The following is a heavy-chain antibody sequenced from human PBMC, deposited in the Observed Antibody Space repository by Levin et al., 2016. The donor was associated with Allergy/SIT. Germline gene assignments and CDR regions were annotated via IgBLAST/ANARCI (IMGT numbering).Heavy chain of an antibody. CDR3: ARADDSSGYYYGVDAFDI. J-gene: IGHJ3*02. Sequence: SETLSLTCTVSGGSISSGSYYWSWIRQPAGKGLEWIGRIYTSGSTNYNPSLKSRVTISVDTSKNQFSLKLSSVTAADTAVYYCARADDSSGYYYGVDAFDIWGQGTMVTVSS. CDR2: IYTSGST. V-gene: IGHV4-61*02. CDR1: GGSISSGSYY. D-gene: IGHD3-22*01.